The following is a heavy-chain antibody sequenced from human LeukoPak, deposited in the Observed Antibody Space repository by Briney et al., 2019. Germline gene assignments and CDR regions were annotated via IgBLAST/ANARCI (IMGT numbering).Heavy chain of an antibody. CDR1: GFTFSNYA. Sequence: GGSLRLSCAASGFTFSNYAMSWVRQAPGKGLEWVSTITYSGRTTYYADSVKGRFSISRDNSKNTLYLQMDSLRDEDTAVYYCAKVPYSDYGSGRPPFMDVWGHGTTVAISS. V-gene: IGHV3-23*01. CDR3: AKVPYSDYGSGRPPFMDV. CDR2: ITYSGRTT. J-gene: IGHJ6*02. D-gene: IGHD3-10*01.